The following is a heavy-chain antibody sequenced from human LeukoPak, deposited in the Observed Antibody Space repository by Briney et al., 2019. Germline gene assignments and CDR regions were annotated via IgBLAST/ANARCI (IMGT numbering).Heavy chain of an antibody. CDR3: ARHDCTSANCPLDY. V-gene: IGHV3-7*03. CDR2: INPDGSQK. D-gene: IGHD2-2*01. Sequence: TGGSLRLSCAASGFTFYSDWMTWVRQAPGKGLEWAANINPDGSQKYYVDSVKGRFTISRDNAKNSLSLQMNSLRAEDTALYYCARHDCTSANCPLDYWGQGTLVAVSS. CDR1: GFTFYSDW. J-gene: IGHJ4*02.